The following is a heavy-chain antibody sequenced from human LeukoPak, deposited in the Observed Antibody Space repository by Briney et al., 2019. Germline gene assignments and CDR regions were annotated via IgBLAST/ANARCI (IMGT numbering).Heavy chain of an antibody. CDR2: ISWNSGSI. V-gene: IGHV3-9*01. CDR3: AKDINPLGYCSSTSCPLFDY. D-gene: IGHD2-2*01. J-gene: IGHJ4*02. Sequence: PGGSLRLSCAASGFTFDDYAMHWVRQAPGKGLEWVSGISWNSGSIGYADSVKGRFTISRDNAKNSLYLQMNSLRAEDTALYYCAKDINPLGYCSSTSCPLFDYWGQGTLVTVSS. CDR1: GFTFDDYA.